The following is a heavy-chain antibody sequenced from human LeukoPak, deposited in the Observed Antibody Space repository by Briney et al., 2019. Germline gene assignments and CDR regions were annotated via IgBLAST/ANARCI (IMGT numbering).Heavy chain of an antibody. V-gene: IGHV3-23*01. D-gene: IGHD2-2*01. Sequence: PGGSLRLSCSASGFTFSNCAMTWVRQAPGKGLEWVSAISGSDGSTYYADSVKGRFSISRDNSKNTLYLQMNTLRAEDTAVYYCSRGSAIVVIPAAFSWFDPWGQGTLVTVSS. CDR2: ISGSDGST. J-gene: IGHJ5*02. CDR3: SRGSAIVVIPAAFSWFDP. CDR1: GFTFSNCA.